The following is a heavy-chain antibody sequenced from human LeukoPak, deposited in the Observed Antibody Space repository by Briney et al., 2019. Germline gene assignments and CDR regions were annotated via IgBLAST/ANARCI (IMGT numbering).Heavy chain of an antibody. V-gene: IGHV3-48*01. D-gene: IGHD1-26*01. CDR3: ARVRGSYHFDY. Sequence: GGSLRLSCAASGFTFSGYSMNWVRQAPGKGLEWVSYITSSSSAIYYADSVKGRFTISRDNAKNSLYLQMNGLRAEDTAVYYCARVRGSYHFDYWGQGTLVTVSS. CDR2: ITSSSSAI. J-gene: IGHJ4*02. CDR1: GFTFSGYS.